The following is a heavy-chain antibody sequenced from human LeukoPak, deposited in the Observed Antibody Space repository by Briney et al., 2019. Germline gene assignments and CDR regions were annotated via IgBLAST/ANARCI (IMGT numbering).Heavy chain of an antibody. CDR2: IRYDGSYR. Sequence: GGSLRLSCAASGFTFSSYAMSWVRQAPGKGLEWVAFIRYDGSYRHHADSVKGHFTISRDNSKNTLYLQVNSLRVEDTAVYYCAKDGNWNYFDYWGQGTLVTVSS. D-gene: IGHD1-20*01. CDR1: GFTFSSYA. V-gene: IGHV3-30*02. J-gene: IGHJ4*02. CDR3: AKDGNWNYFDY.